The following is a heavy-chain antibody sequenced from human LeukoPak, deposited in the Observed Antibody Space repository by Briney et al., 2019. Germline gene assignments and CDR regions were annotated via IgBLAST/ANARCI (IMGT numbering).Heavy chain of an antibody. Sequence: TSETLSLTCTVSGDSINSYYWSWIRQPAGKGLEWIGRIYTSGSANYSPSLKSRVTMSVDTSKKQFSLKLSSVTAADTAMYYCARDHSTVTTFDYWGQGTLVTVSS. J-gene: IGHJ4*02. CDR3: ARDHSTVTTFDY. D-gene: IGHD4-17*01. V-gene: IGHV4-4*07. CDR1: GDSINSYY. CDR2: IYTSGSA.